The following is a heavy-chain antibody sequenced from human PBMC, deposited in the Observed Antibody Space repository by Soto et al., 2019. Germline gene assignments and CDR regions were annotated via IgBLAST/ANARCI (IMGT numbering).Heavy chain of an antibody. J-gene: IGHJ6*02. CDR1: GGSFSGYY. V-gene: IGHV4-34*01. D-gene: IGHD6-19*01. CDR2: INHSGST. Sequence: SETLSLTCAVYGGSFSGYYWSWIRQPPGKGLEWIGEINHSGSTNYNPSLKSRVTISVDASKNQFSLKLSSVTAADTAVYYCARVPIDTGIAVAGTIAVYGMDVWGQGTTVTVSS. CDR3: ARVPIDTGIAVAGTIAVYGMDV.